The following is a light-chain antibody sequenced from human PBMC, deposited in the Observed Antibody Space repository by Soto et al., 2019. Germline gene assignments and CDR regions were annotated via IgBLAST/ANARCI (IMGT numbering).Light chain of an antibody. CDR3: CSYAGTSYV. CDR1: RSDVGGYNY. Sequence: QSALTQPRSVSASPGQSVTISCTGTRSDVGGYNYVSWYQHHPGKAPKLMIYGVSARPSGVPDRFSGSKSGNTASLTISGLQAEDEADYYCCSYAGTSYVSGTGTKVTVL. V-gene: IGLV2-11*01. CDR2: GVS. J-gene: IGLJ1*01.